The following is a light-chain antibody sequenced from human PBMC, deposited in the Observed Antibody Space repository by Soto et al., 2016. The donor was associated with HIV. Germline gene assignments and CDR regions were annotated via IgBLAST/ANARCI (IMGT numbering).Light chain of an antibody. Sequence: DIQMTQSPSSLSASVGDRVTITCRASQSIGRFLNWYQQISGKAPNLLIYDASSLQSGVPSRFSGSGSGTDFTLIISSLQPEDFATYYCQQSYNTPRTFGQGTRV. CDR1: QSIGRF. J-gene: IGKJ1*01. CDR3: QQSYNTPRT. V-gene: IGKV1-39*01. CDR2: DAS.